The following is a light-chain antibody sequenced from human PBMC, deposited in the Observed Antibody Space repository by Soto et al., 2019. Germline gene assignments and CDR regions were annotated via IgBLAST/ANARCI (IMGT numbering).Light chain of an antibody. CDR3: QQYFSLYS. CDR2: KAS. Sequence: DIQMTQSPSTLSASIGDSVTISCRASRSINAWLAWYQQRPGKAPNLLISKASSLETGVPSRFSGSGSGTEFALTISGLQPDDFATYYFQQYFSLYSFGQGTKLEL. V-gene: IGKV1-5*03. CDR1: RSINAW. J-gene: IGKJ2*03.